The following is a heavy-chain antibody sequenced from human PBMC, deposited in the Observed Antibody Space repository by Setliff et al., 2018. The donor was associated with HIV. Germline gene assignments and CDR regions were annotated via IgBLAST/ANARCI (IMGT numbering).Heavy chain of an antibody. V-gene: IGHV4-38-2*02. Sequence: SETLSLTCTVSGYSISSRYYWGWIRQPPGKGLEWIGSVYHTGSTYYNPSLKSRVTMSADTSKNQFSLKLSSVTAADTAVYYCASSPAWRSDSGLHTFDYWGQGTLGTVSS. D-gene: IGHD2-15*01. CDR2: VYHTGST. J-gene: IGHJ4*02. CDR1: GYSISSRYY. CDR3: ASSPAWRSDSGLHTFDY.